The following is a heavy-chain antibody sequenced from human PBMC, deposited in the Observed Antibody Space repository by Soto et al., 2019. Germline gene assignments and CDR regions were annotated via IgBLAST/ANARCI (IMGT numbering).Heavy chain of an antibody. CDR2: IYYSGST. CDR3: ARAGRPVSKRYCYYCYGIDV. Sequence: SETLSLTCTVSGGSISSYYWSWIRQPPGKGLEWIGYIYYSGSTNYNPSLKSRVTISVDTSKNQFSLKLSSVTAADTAVYYCARAGRPVSKRYCYYCYGIDVRSQGTSVPVSS. D-gene: IGHD4-17*01. J-gene: IGHJ6*02. CDR1: GGSISSYY. V-gene: IGHV4-59*01.